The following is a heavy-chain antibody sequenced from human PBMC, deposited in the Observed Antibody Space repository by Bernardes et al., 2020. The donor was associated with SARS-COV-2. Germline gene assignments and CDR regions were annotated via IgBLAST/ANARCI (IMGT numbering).Heavy chain of an antibody. J-gene: IGHJ4*02. CDR3: ARLWFGELSQFDY. V-gene: IGHV3-74*01. CDR2: INSDGSST. Sequence: GYLSLSCAASGFTFSSYWMHWVRQAPGKGLVWVSRINSDGSSTSYADSVKGRFTISRDNAKNTLYLQMNSLRAEDTAVYYCARLWFGELSQFDYWGQGTLVTVSS. D-gene: IGHD3-10*01. CDR1: GFTFSSYW.